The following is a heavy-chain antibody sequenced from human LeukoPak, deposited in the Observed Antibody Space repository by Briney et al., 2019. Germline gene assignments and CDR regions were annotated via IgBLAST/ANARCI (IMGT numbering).Heavy chain of an antibody. D-gene: IGHD2-15*01. CDR2: IYQSGST. CDR1: GGSFSGYY. V-gene: IGHV4-34*01. Sequence: PSETLTLTCAVYGGSFSGYYWSWIRQPPGKGGEWMGQIYQSGSTNYNPSLKSRVTISVDTSKNQFSLKLSSVTAADTAVYYCARSQEDIVVVVAATSSPYYFDYWGQGTLVTVSS. CDR3: ARSQEDIVVVVAATSSPYYFDY. J-gene: IGHJ4*02.